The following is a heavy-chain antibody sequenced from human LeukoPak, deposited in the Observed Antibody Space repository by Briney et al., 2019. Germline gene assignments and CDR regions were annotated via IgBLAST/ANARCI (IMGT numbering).Heavy chain of an antibody. CDR1: GFTLDNYN. CDR3: ARYDSDSGTTDY. J-gene: IGHJ4*02. CDR2: IRSYSSYI. Sequence: PGGSLRLSCEASGFTLDNYNFNWVRQAPGKGLEWVASIRSYSSYIHYADSVKGRFTISRDDAKKSLYLQMNSLRAEDTAVYYCARYDSDSGTTDYWGQGTLVTVSS. D-gene: IGHD1-7*01. V-gene: IGHV3-21*01.